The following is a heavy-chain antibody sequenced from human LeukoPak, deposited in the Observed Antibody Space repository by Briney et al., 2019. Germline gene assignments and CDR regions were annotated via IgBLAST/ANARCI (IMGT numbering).Heavy chain of an antibody. CDR3: ARDPSYYGSGSYPPPVYGMDV. D-gene: IGHD3-10*01. CDR1: GGTFSSYA. CDR2: IIPVFGTA. Sequence: SVKVSCKASGGTFSSYAISWVRQAPGQGLEWMGGIIPVFGTANYAQKFQGRVTITADKSTSTAYMELSSLRSEDTAVYYCARDPSYYGSGSYPPPVYGMDVWGKGTTVTVSS. V-gene: IGHV1-69*06. J-gene: IGHJ6*04.